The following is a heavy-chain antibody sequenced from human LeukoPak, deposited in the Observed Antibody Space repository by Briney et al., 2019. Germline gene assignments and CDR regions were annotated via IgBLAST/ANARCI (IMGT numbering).Heavy chain of an antibody. Sequence: CNPSLKSRVIISLDTSKNQFSLKLSSVTAADTAVYYCARGWELQTFDYWGQGTLVTVSS. CDR3: ARGWELQTFDY. J-gene: IGHJ4*02. V-gene: IGHV4-61*02. D-gene: IGHD1-26*01.